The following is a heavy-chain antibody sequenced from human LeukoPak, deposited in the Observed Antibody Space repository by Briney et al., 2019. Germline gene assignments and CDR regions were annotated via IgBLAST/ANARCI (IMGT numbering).Heavy chain of an antibody. Sequence: PGGSLRLSCAASGFTFSGYWMMWVRQAPGKGLEWVANIKQDGSVKQYVDSVKGRFTISRDNAKNSLYLQMNSLRAEDTAMYYCARARRDYGRSFDYWGQGTLVTVSS. CDR1: GFTFSGYW. D-gene: IGHD4-17*01. J-gene: IGHJ4*02. CDR3: ARARRDYGRSFDY. CDR2: IKQDGSVK. V-gene: IGHV3-7*01.